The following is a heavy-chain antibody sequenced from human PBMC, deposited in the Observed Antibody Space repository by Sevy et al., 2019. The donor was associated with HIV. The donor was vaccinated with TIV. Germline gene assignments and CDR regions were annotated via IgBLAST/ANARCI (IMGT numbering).Heavy chain of an antibody. J-gene: IGHJ4*02. Sequence: ASVKVSCKASGYTFTSYYMHWVRQAPGQGLEWMGIINPSGGSTSYSQKFQGRVTMTRDTSTSTVYMELSSLRSEDTAVYYCASVIAARRWGFDYWGQGTLVTVSS. V-gene: IGHV1-46*01. CDR2: INPSGGST. CDR1: GYTFTSYY. CDR3: ASVIAARRWGFDY. D-gene: IGHD6-6*01.